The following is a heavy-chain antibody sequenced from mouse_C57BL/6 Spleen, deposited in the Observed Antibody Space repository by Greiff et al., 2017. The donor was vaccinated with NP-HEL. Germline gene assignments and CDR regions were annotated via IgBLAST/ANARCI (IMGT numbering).Heavy chain of an antibody. CDR1: GYTFTSYW. D-gene: IGHD1-1*01. Sequence: QVQLQQPGAELVKPGASVKLSCKASGYTFTSYWMHWVKQRPGRGLEWIGRIDPNSGGTKYNEKFKSKATLTVDKPSSTVYMQLSSLTSEDSAVYYCARRYGSSYYAMDYWGQGTSVTVSS. J-gene: IGHJ4*01. CDR3: ARRYGSSYYAMDY. CDR2: IDPNSGGT. V-gene: IGHV1-72*01.